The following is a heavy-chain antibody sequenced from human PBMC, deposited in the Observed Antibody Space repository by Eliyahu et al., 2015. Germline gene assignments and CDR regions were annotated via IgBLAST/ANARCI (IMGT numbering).Heavy chain of an antibody. J-gene: IGHJ6*02. CDR1: GFXFXXXG. D-gene: IGHD6-19*01. Sequence: QVQLVESGGGVVQPGRSLRLSCAASGFXFXXXGMXWVRQAPGKGLEWVAVXWYDGSNKYYADSVKGRFTISRDNSKNTLYLQMNSLRAEDTAVYYCARGEWHSSGLILSNYYYGMDVWGQGTTVTVSS. V-gene: IGHV3-33*01. CDR2: XWYDGSNK. CDR3: ARGEWHSSGLILSNYYYGMDV.